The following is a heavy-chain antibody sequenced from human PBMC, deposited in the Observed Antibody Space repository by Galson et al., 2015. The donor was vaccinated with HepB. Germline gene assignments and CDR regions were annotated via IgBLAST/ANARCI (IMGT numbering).Heavy chain of an antibody. J-gene: IGHJ4*02. CDR1: GGSFSGYY. CDR2: INHSGST. Sequence: ETLSLTCAVYGGSFSGYYWSWIRQPPGKGLEWIGEINHSGSTNYNPSLKSRVTISVDTSKNQFSLKLSSVTAADTAVYYCARGPTYITMIVVVKGFDYWGQGTLVTVSS. CDR3: ARGPTYITMIVVVKGFDY. D-gene: IGHD3-22*01. V-gene: IGHV4-34*01.